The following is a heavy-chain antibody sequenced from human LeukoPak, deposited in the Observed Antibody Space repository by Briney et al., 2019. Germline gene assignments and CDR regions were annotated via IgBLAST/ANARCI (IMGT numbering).Heavy chain of an antibody. D-gene: IGHD3-16*01. CDR2: ISWNSGSI. CDR3: ARDRGGYDY. CDR1: GFTFDDFA. V-gene: IGHV3-9*01. J-gene: IGHJ4*02. Sequence: GGSLRLSCAASGFTFDDFAMHWVRQAPGKGLEWVSGISWNSGSIGYADSVKGRFTISRDNAKNSLYLQMNSLRAEDTAVYYCARDRGGYDYWGQGTLVTVSS.